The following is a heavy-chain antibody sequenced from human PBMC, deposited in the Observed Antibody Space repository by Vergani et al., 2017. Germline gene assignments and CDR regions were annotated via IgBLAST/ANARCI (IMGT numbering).Heavy chain of an antibody. V-gene: IGHV3-20*01. CDR3: ARGGLYSFYYFKNV. CDR2: ISFNGLTV. Sequence: EVELVDSGGKVVRPGGSLRLSCVASGFSFDQFGMMWVRQSPGKGPEWVAGISFNGLTVGYSESVEGRFTISRDKSKKSLFLQMSDVRAEDTASYHCARGGLYSFYYFKNVGGNGTTVKVSS. CDR1: GFSFDQFG. J-gene: IGHJ6*04. D-gene: IGHD2/OR15-2a*01.